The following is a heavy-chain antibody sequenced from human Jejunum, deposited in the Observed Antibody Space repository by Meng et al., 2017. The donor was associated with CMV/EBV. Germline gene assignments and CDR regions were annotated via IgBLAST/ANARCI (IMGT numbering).Heavy chain of an antibody. CDR1: GYAFTIFG. CDR2: ISAKDGYT. Sequence: QVSRVQFGGEVKKPGASVKVSCKASGYAFTIFGISWVRQAPGQGLEWMGWISAKDGYTKYAQQFHDRVTMTTDTSTSTAYMELRSLRSDDTAVYYCARAGAELTAHLDFWGQGTLVTVSS. D-gene: IGHD1-26*01. V-gene: IGHV1-18*01. J-gene: IGHJ4*02. CDR3: ARAGAELTAHLDF.